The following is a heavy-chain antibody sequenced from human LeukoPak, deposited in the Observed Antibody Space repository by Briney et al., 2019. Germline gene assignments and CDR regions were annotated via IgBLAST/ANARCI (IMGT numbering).Heavy chain of an antibody. J-gene: IGHJ5*02. CDR2: INPNSGGT. D-gene: IGHD2-15*01. V-gene: IGHV1-2*02. CDR1: GYTFTGYY. CDR3: ARDYGYCSGGSCYSWFDP. Sequence: ASVKVSCKASGYTFTGYYMHWVRQAPGQGLQWMGWINPNSGGTNYAQKFQGRVTMTRDTSISTAYMELSRLRSDDTAVYYCARDYGYCSGGSCYSWFDPWGQGTLVTVSS.